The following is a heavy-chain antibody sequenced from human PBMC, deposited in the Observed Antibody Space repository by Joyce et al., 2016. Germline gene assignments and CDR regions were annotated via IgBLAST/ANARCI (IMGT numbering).Heavy chain of an antibody. J-gene: IGHJ1*01. D-gene: IGHD6-6*01. CDR3: AKDKYMRSSRESHFHH. V-gene: IGHV3-43*01. CDR1: GFMFADYT. CDR2: ITWDAGSI. Sequence: EVQLVDSGGVVVQPGGSLRLSCAASGFMFADYTMFWVRQPPGKGLEWVSLITWDAGSIYYADSVKDRFTISRDNSKNSLFLQINSLKTEDTALYYCAKDKYMRSSRESHFHHWGQGTPVIVSS.